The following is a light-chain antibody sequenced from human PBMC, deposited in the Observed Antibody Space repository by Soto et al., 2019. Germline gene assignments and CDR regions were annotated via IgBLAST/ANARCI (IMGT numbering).Light chain of an antibody. V-gene: IGLV1-47*01. CDR1: SSNIGSNY. CDR2: RNN. Sequence: QSVLTQPPSASGTPGQRVTISCSGSSSNIGSNYVYWYQQLPGTAPKLLIDRNNQRPSGVPDRCSGSKSGTSASLAISGLRSEDEADYYCAAWDDSLSGYVVGTGTKLTVL. CDR3: AAWDDSLSGYV. J-gene: IGLJ1*01.